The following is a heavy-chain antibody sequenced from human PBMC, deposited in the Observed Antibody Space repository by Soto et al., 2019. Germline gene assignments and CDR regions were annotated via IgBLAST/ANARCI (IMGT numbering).Heavy chain of an antibody. J-gene: IGHJ6*02. V-gene: IGHV5-51*01. Sequence: PGESLKISCKGSGYSFTSYWIGLVRQMPGKGLEWMGIIYPGDSDTRYSPSFQGQVTISADKSISTAYLQWSSLKASDTAMYYCARSYRRYVVVHGGMDVWGQGTTVTVSS. CDR3: ARSYRRYVVVHGGMDV. CDR2: IYPGDSDT. CDR1: GYSFTSYW. D-gene: IGHD2-2*01.